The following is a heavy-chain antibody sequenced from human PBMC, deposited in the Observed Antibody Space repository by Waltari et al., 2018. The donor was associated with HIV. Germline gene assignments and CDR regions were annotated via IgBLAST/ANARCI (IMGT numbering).Heavy chain of an antibody. D-gene: IGHD1-1*01. CDR3: ARFHSRQVQLWGSWSTGFWDVGL. J-gene: IGHJ2*01. CDR2: LFYSGNT. V-gene: IGHV4-39*01. CDR1: GGSISRSANY. Sequence: QMALQEPGPRLVKPAGTLSLTCNVAGGSISRSANYWGWIRQPQGKALEWLGGLFYSGNTRDSPYMETLPSLSLDTAKNQLFLKLKSVTAADRATYYCARFHSRQVQLWGSWSTGFWDVGLWGRSALVTVSS.